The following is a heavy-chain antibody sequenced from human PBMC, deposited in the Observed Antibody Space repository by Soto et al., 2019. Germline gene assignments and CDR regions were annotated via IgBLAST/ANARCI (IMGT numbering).Heavy chain of an antibody. CDR1: GYSFSSYW. D-gene: IGHD4-4*01. Sequence: PGESLKISCKTSGYSFSSYWIGWVRQMPGRGLEWMGIIYPRDSDTRYSPSFQGQVTMSADTSIGTAFLQWSSLKASDTATYYCARRGDSWHSVVYWGQGTLVTVSS. J-gene: IGHJ4*02. CDR2: IYPRDSDT. CDR3: ARRGDSWHSVVY. V-gene: IGHV5-51*01.